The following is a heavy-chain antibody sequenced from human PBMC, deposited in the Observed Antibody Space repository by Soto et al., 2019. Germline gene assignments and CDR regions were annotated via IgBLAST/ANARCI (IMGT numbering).Heavy chain of an antibody. D-gene: IGHD3-10*01. CDR3: ARDRVWFGELSGHDYYYGMDV. Sequence: EESLRLSCATSGFPFSSYDMHRVRQAPGQGLEWVAVIWYDGSNKYDADTVKGRFTISRDNSKNTLYLQMSSLRAEDTAVYYCARDRVWFGELSGHDYYYGMDVWGQGT. J-gene: IGHJ6*02. CDR1: GFPFSSYD. V-gene: IGHV3-33*01. CDR2: IWYDGSNK.